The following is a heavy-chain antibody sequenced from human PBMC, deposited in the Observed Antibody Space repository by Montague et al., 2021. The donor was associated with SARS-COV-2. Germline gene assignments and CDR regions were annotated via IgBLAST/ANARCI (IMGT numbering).Heavy chain of an antibody. D-gene: IGHD6-6*01. CDR2: MYHTGHT. CDR3: ARSRANVPSRPGFDY. Sequence: SETLSLTCTVSGASVASGNFYWSWIRQPPGKGLEWIGYMYHTGHTNYNPSLESRVTMPADPSKNQFSLTLTSVTAADTAVYYCARSRANVPSRPGFDYWGQGALVTVSS. J-gene: IGHJ4*02. CDR1: GASVASGNFY. V-gene: IGHV4-61*01.